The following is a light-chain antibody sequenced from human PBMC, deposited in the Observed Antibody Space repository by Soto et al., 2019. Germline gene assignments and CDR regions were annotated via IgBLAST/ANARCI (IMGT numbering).Light chain of an antibody. J-gene: IGKJ5*01. CDR1: QSVSSSY. V-gene: IGKV3-20*01. CDR2: GAS. CDR3: QQYGSSPAT. Sequence: EIVLTQSPGTLSLSPVERATLSCMASQSVSSSYLAWYQQKPGQAPRLLIYGASSRATGIPDRFSGSGSGTDFTLTISRLEPEDFAVYYCQQYGSSPATFGQGTRLEIK.